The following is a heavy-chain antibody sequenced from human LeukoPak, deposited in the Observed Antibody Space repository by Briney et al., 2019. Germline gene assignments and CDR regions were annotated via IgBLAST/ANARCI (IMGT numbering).Heavy chain of an antibody. CDR2: IKQDGSEK. CDR3: ARVRCSTSCHFDC. Sequence: PGGSLRLSCAASGSTFSSYWMSWVRQAPGKGLEWVANIKQDGSEKYYVDSVKGRFTISRDNAKNSLYLQMNSLRAEDTAVYYCARVRCSTSCHFDCWGQGTLVIVSS. V-gene: IGHV3-7*03. D-gene: IGHD2-2*01. J-gene: IGHJ4*02. CDR1: GSTFSSYW.